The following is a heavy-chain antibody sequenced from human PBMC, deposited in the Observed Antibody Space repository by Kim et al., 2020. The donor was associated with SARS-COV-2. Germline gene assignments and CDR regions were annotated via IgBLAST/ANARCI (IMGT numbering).Heavy chain of an antibody. V-gene: IGHV4-34*01. J-gene: IGHJ4*02. Sequence: SETLSLTCAVYGGSFSGYYWSWIRQPPGKGLEWIGEINHSGSTNYNPSLKSRVTISVDTSKNQFSLKLSSVTAADTAVYYCARGLGYCSGGSCYSFLFRFDYWGQGTLVTVSS. D-gene: IGHD2-15*01. CDR3: ARGLGYCSGGSCYSFLFRFDY. CDR2: INHSGST. CDR1: GGSFSGYY.